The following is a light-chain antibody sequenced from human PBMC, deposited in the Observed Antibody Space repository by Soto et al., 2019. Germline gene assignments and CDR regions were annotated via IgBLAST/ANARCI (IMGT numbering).Light chain of an antibody. CDR1: SSNIGSNY. CDR3: AVWDDSLSGREV. Sequence: QSVLTQPPSASGTPGQRVTISCSGSSSNIGSNYVYWYQQVPRTTPKLLIYKNNQRPSGVPDRFSGSKSGTSASLAISGLRSDDEADYYCAVWDDSLSGREVFGGGTKLTVL. CDR2: KNN. J-gene: IGLJ2*01. V-gene: IGLV1-47*01.